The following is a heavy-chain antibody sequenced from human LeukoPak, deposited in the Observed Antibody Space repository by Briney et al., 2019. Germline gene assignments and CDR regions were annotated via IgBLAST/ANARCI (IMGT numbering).Heavy chain of an antibody. CDR2: IYYSGST. D-gene: IGHD3-16*02. Sequence: SETLSLTCTVSGGSISSYYWSWIRQPPGKGLEWIGYIYYSGSTNYNPSLKSRVTISVDTSKNQFSLKLSSVTAADTAVYYCAASFYVWGSYRFDYWGQGTLVTVSS. V-gene: IGHV4-59*08. J-gene: IGHJ4*02. CDR1: GGSISSYY. CDR3: AASFYVWGSYRFDY.